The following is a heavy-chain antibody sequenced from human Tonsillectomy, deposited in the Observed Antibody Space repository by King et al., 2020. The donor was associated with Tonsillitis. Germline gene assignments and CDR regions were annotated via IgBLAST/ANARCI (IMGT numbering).Heavy chain of an antibody. CDR1: GFTFSSYS. CDR2: ISSSSSYI. J-gene: IGHJ6*02. V-gene: IGHV3-21*01. D-gene: IGHD2-15*01. CDR3: ARVCLGGSCYPYYYVMYV. Sequence: VQLVESGGGLVKPGGSLRLSCAASGFTFSSYSMNWVRQSPGKGLEWVSSISSSSSYIYYADSVKGRFAISRDNAQHSLYLQMNSLRAEDTAVYYCARVCLGGSCYPYYYVMYVWGQGATVTVSS.